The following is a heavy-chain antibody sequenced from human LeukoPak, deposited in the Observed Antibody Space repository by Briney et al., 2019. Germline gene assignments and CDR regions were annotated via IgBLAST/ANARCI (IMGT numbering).Heavy chain of an antibody. V-gene: IGHV3-30*02. CDR1: GFTFSNYG. CDR3: AKDFHTAPTPIWFDP. CDR2: MWYDGSNK. D-gene: IGHD5-18*01. Sequence: GGSLRLSCAASGFTFSNYGMHWVRQAPGKGLVWVAVMWYDGSNKYYADSVKGRFTISRDTSKNTLYLQMNSLRAEDTAVYYCAKDFHTAPTPIWFDPWGQGTLVTVSS. J-gene: IGHJ5*02.